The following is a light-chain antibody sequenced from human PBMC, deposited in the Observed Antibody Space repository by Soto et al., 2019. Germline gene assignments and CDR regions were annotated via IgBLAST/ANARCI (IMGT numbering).Light chain of an antibody. CDR2: AAS. CDR3: LQHNSYPLT. Sequence: DIQMTQSPSAMSASVGDRVTITSRASQGISNHLVWFQQKPGQVPKRLIYAASSLQSGVTSRFSGSGSGTEFTLTISSLQPEDFASYYCLQHNSYPLTFGPGTKVHIK. CDR1: QGISNH. J-gene: IGKJ3*01. V-gene: IGKV1-17*03.